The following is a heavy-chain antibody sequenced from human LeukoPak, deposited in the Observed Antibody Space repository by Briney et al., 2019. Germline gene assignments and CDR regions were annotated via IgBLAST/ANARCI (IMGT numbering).Heavy chain of an antibody. V-gene: IGHV3-21*01. CDR1: GFTFSSYA. CDR3: ASHPPHYYYSSGYYYTYYYYGMDV. D-gene: IGHD3-22*01. J-gene: IGHJ6*02. CDR2: ISSSSSYI. Sequence: GGSLRLSCAASGFTFSSYAMHWVRQAPGKGLEWVSSISSSSSYIYYADSVKGRFTISRDNAKNSLYLQMNSLRAEDTAVYYCASHPPHYYYSSGYYYTYYYYGMDVWGQGTTVTVSS.